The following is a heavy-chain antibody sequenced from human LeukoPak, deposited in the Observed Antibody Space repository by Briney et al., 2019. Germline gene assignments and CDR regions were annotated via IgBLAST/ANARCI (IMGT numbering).Heavy chain of an antibody. D-gene: IGHD3-3*01. CDR1: GFTFSSYS. J-gene: IGHJ4*02. V-gene: IGHV3-21*01. Sequence: GGSLRLSCAASGFTFSSYSMNWVRQAPGKGLEWFSSISSSSSYIYYADSVKGRFTISRDNAKNSLYLQMNSLRAEDTPVYYCARGEYDFWSGYNFDYWGQGTLVTVSS. CDR2: ISSSSSYI. CDR3: ARGEYDFWSGYNFDY.